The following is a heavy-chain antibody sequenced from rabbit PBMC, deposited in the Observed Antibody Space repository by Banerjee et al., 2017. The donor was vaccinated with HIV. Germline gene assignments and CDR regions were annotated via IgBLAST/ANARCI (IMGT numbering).Heavy chain of an antibody. CDR1: GFDFSSYYY. CDR2: IYAGSSGVT. J-gene: IGHJ4*01. Sequence: QSLEESGGDLVKPGASLTLTCTASGFDFSSYYYMCWVRQAPGKGLEWIGCIYAGSSGVTYYASWAKGRFTISKTSSTTVTLQMTSLTAADTATYFCARGTYGYAGYAPNLWGQGTLVTVS. V-gene: IGHV1S40*01. CDR3: ARGTYGYAGYAPNL. D-gene: IGHD6-1*01.